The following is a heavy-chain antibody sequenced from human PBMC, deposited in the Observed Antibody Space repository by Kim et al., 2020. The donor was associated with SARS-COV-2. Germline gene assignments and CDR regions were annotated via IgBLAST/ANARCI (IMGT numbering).Heavy chain of an antibody. CDR2: ISGSGGDT. CDR3: AKSYGGNYQGSFDI. CDR1: GFTFSTYA. J-gene: IGHJ3*02. V-gene: IGHV3-23*01. D-gene: IGHD4-4*01. Sequence: GGSLRLSCAASGFTFSTYAMSWVRQAPGKGLEWVSAISGSGGDTYYADSVKGRFTISRDNSKNTLYLQMNSLRAEDTALYYCAKSYGGNYQGSFDIWGQARMVTVSS.